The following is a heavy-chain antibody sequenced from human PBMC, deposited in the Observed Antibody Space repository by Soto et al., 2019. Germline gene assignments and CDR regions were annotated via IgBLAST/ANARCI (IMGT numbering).Heavy chain of an antibody. CDR3: AKVGKVRAVVTRGIDY. CDR2: ISYDGSNK. V-gene: IGHV3-30*18. CDR1: GFTFSSYG. Sequence: QVQLVESGGGVVQPGRSLRLSCAASGFTFSSYGMHWVRQAPGKGLEWVAVISYDGSNKYYADSVKGRFTISRDNSKNTLYLQMNSLRAVDTAVYYCAKVGKVRAVVTRGIDYWGQGTLVTVSS. D-gene: IGHD2-15*01. J-gene: IGHJ4*02.